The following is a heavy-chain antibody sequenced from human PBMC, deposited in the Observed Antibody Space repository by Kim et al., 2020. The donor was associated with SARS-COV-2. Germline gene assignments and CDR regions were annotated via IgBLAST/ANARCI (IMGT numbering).Heavy chain of an antibody. V-gene: IGHV3-15*01. CDR1: GFTFSNAW. CDR2: IKSKTDGGTT. D-gene: IGHD6-13*01. J-gene: IGHJ6*02. CDR3: TTDLGRQQVVRYNYYGMDV. Sequence: GGSLRLSCAASGFTFSNAWMSWVRQAPGKGLEWAGRIKSKTDGGTTDYAAPVKGRFTISRDASKNTLYLQRNSLKTEDTAVYYCTTDLGRQQVVRYNYYGMDVWGQGTTVTVSS.